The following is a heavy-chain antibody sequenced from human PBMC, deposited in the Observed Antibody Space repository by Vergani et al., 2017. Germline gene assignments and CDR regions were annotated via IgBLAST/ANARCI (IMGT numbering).Heavy chain of an antibody. Sequence: QVQLVQSGAEVKKPGSSVKVSCKASGGTFSSYAISWVRQAPGQGLEWMGGIIPICGTANYAQKFQGIFTITGDESTSTPYMELRSLKSEDTAVYYCARSGATGYFQHWGQGTLVTVSS. D-gene: IGHD5-12*01. CDR3: ARSGATGYFQH. CDR2: IIPICGTA. J-gene: IGHJ1*01. CDR1: GGTFSSYA. V-gene: IGHV1-69*01.